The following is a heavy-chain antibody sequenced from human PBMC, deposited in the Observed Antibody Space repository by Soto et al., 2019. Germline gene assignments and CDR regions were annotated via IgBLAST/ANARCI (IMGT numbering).Heavy chain of an antibody. J-gene: IGHJ4*02. Sequence: SETLSLPCAGYGGSFSGYYWSWIRQPPWKGLEWIGEINHSGSTNYNPSLKSRVTISVETSKNQFPLKLRSVAAADTAVYYCARLRRFRVVIGLDYCGQGTLLTLSS. CDR2: INHSGST. CDR1: GGSFSGYY. V-gene: IGHV4-34*01. D-gene: IGHD3-3*01. CDR3: ARLRRFRVVIGLDY.